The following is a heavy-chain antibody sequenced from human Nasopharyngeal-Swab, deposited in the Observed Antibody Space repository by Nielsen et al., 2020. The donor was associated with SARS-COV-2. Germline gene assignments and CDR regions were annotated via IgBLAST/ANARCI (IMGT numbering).Heavy chain of an antibody. Sequence: SETLSLTCAVYGGSFSDYYWTWIRQPPGKGLEWIGEINHSGTTNCNPSLESRLTISVDTSKSQFSLKLSSVTAAGTAVYYCARRGGITIFGVDYWGQGTLVSVSS. CDR1: GGSFSDYY. J-gene: IGHJ4*02. D-gene: IGHD3-3*01. V-gene: IGHV4-34*01. CDR3: ARRGGITIFGVDY. CDR2: INHSGTT.